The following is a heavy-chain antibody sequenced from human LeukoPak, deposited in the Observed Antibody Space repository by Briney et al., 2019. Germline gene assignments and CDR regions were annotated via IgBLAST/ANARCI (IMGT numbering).Heavy chain of an antibody. CDR1: GFTFSTYN. J-gene: IGHJ3*02. CDR2: ITSSSTYI. V-gene: IGHV3-21*04. CDR3: ARDGLSPFGGTNAFDI. D-gene: IGHD3-16*01. Sequence: PGGSLRLSCAASGFTFSTYNMNWVRQAPGKGLEWVSSITSSSTYIYYADSVKGRFTISRDNAKNSLYLQMNSLSAEDTALYYCARDGLSPFGGTNAFDIWGQGTMVTVSS.